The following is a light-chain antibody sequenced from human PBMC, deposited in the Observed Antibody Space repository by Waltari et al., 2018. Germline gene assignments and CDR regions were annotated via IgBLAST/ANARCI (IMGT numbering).Light chain of an antibody. V-gene: IGKV1-5*03. CDR3: QQYNNAWT. J-gene: IGKJ1*01. Sequence: DILMTQSPSTLPASVGDRVTITCRASQSIGNWLAWYQQKSGKVPKALIYKASVLASGVPSRFSGSGSETEFTLIISGLQVDDAATYYCQQYNNAWTFGQGTKVEI. CDR2: KAS. CDR1: QSIGNW.